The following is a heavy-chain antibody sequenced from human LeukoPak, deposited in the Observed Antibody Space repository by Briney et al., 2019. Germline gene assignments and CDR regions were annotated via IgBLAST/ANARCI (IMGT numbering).Heavy chain of an antibody. CDR2: VYYSGSI. CDR1: GGSISSHY. V-gene: IGHV4-59*11. D-gene: IGHD6-13*01. Sequence: SETLSLTCTVSGGSISSHYWSWLRQPPGKGLEWIGYVYYSGSINYNPSLKSRVTISVDTSKNQFSLKLSSVTAADTAVYYCARGTGIAAAGLDYWGQGTLVTVSS. J-gene: IGHJ4*02. CDR3: ARGTGIAAAGLDY.